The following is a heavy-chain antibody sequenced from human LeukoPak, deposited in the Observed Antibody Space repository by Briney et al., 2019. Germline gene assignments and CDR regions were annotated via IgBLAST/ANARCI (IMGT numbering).Heavy chain of an antibody. V-gene: IGHV1-69*13. J-gene: IGHJ6*03. CDR1: GGTFSSYA. CDR3: AKGILTGYFQFDYYYYYMDV. CDR2: IIPIFGTA. D-gene: IGHD3-9*01. Sequence: GASVKVSCKASGGTFSSYAISWVRQAPGQGLEWMGGIIPIFGTANYAQKFQGRVTITADESTSTAYMELSSLRSEDTAVYYCAKGILTGYFQFDYYYYYMDVWGKGTTVTISS.